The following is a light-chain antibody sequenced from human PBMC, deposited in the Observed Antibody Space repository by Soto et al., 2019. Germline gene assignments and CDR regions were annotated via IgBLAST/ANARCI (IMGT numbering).Light chain of an antibody. J-gene: IGKJ1*01. CDR3: QQSYSTPWT. CDR2: AAS. V-gene: IGKV1-39*01. CDR1: QSISSY. Sequence: DIPMTQSPSSLSASVGDRVTITCRASQSISSYLNWYQQKPGKAPKLLIYAASSLQSGVPSRFSVSGSGTDFTLTISSLQPEDFATYYCQQSYSTPWTFGQRTKVVIK.